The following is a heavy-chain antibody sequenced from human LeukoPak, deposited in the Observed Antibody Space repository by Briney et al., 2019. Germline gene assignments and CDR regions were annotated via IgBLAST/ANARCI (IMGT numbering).Heavy chain of an antibody. CDR3: ARRSGYYPPLGMDV. CDR2: IYYSGST. Sequence: SETLSLTCTVSGGSISNGGYYWSWIRQHPGKGLEWVAYIYYSGSTYYNPSLKSRVTISVDTSKNQFSLKLSSVTAADTAVYYCARRSGYYPPLGMDVWGQGTTVTVSS. J-gene: IGHJ6*02. D-gene: IGHD3-3*01. CDR1: GGSISNGGYY. V-gene: IGHV4-61*08.